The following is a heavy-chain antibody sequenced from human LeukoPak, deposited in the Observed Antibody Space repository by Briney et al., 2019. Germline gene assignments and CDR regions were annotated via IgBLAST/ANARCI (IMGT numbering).Heavy chain of an antibody. Sequence: GGSLRLSCAASGFTVSSNYMSWVRQAPGKGLEWVSIIYSGGSTDYADSVKGRFTISRDNSKNTLYLQMNSLRAEDTAVYYCARDPYGGNWFDYWGQGTLVTVSS. CDR1: GFTVSSNY. CDR3: ARDPYGGNWFDY. V-gene: IGHV3-66*01. J-gene: IGHJ4*02. D-gene: IGHD4-23*01. CDR2: IYSGGST.